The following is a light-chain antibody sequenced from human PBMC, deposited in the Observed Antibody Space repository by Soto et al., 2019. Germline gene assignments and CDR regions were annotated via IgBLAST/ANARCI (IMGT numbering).Light chain of an antibody. CDR1: SSDVGSYNL. V-gene: IGLV2-23*01. Sequence: LTQPASVSGSPGQSITISCTGTSSDVGSYNLVSWYQQHPGKAPKLMIYEGSKRPSGVSNRFSGSKSGHTASLTISGLQAEDEADYYCCSYAGSSTYVFGTGTKVTVL. CDR3: CSYAGSSTYV. J-gene: IGLJ1*01. CDR2: EGS.